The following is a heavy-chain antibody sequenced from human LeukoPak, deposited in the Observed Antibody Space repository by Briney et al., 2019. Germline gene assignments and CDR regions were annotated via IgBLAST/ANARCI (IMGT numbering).Heavy chain of an antibody. V-gene: IGHV5-51*01. Sequence: GESLKISCKASGSSFIGYWIGWVRQMPGRGLEWMGVIYPSDSDTRYSPSFQGQVTISADKSISTAYLQWSSLKASDTAMYYCARQPGGNYGRDAFDIWGLGTMVTVSS. CDR3: ARQPGGNYGRDAFDI. J-gene: IGHJ3*02. D-gene: IGHD1-26*01. CDR1: GSSFIGYW. CDR2: IYPSDSDT.